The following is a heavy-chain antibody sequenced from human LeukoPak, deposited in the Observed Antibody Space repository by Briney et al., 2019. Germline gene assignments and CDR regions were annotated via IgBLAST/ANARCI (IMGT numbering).Heavy chain of an antibody. V-gene: IGHV3-11*01. CDR1: GFTFSDYY. J-gene: IGHJ5*02. CDR2: ISSSGSTI. CDR3: ARKLGRNFPPEINWFDP. Sequence: GGSLRLSCAASGFTFSDYYMSWIRQAPGKGLEWVSYISSSGSTIYYADSVKGRFTISRDNAKNSLYLQMNSLRAEDTAVYYCARKLGRNFPPEINWFDPWGQGTLVTVSS. D-gene: IGHD5-24*01.